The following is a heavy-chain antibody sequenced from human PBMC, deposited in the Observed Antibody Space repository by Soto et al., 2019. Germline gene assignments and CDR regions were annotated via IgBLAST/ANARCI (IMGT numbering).Heavy chain of an antibody. CDR3: ARGTVVVVTYYYYGMDV. J-gene: IGHJ6*02. V-gene: IGHV3-33*01. CDR2: IWYDGSNK. D-gene: IGHD3-22*01. Sequence: QVQLVESGGGVVQPGRSLRLSCAASGFTFSSYGMHWVRQAPGKGLEWVAVIWYDGSNKYYADSVKGRFTISRDNSKNTLYLQMNSLRAEDTAVYYCARGTVVVVTYYYYGMDVWGQGTTVTVSS. CDR1: GFTFSSYG.